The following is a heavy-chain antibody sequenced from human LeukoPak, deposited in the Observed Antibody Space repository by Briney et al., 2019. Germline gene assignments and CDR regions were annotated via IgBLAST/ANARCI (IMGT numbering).Heavy chain of an antibody. D-gene: IGHD6-13*01. J-gene: IGHJ5*02. CDR3: ASSLRSSWCFRCTDP. V-gene: IGHV4-34*01. CDR1: GGSFSGYY. Sequence: SETLSLTCAVYGGSFSGYYWSWIRQPPGKGLEWIGEINHSGSTNYNPSLKSRVTISVDTSKNQFSLKLSSVTAADTAVYYCASSLRSSWCFRCTDPWGQGTLVTVSS. CDR2: INHSGST.